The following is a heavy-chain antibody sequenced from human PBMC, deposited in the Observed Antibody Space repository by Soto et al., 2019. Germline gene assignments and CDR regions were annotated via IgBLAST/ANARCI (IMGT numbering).Heavy chain of an antibody. CDR1: GFTFSSYA. CDR3: ARDGRYCSSTSCPYYYYGMDV. V-gene: IGHV3-21*01. J-gene: IGHJ6*01. CDR2: ISSSSSYI. D-gene: IGHD2-2*01. Sequence: GGALRLSCAASGFTFSSYAMNWVRQAPGKGLEWVSSISSSSSYIYYADSVKGRFTISRDNAKNSLYLQMNGLRAEDTAVYYCARDGRYCSSTSCPYYYYGMDVWGQGTTVTV.